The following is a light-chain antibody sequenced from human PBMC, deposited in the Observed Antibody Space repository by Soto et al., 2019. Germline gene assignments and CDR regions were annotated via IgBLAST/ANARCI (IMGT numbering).Light chain of an antibody. V-gene: IGLV1-51*02. CDR2: ETE. CDR1: SSNIGNSY. Sequence: QSVLTQPPSVSAAPGQMVTMSCSGGSSNIGNSYVSWYQHLPGTAPKLLIYETEKRPSDIPDRFSASKSGTSATLGISGLQTGHEADYYCVTWDSSLSVGVLGGGTKLTVL. J-gene: IGLJ2*01. CDR3: VTWDSSLSVGV.